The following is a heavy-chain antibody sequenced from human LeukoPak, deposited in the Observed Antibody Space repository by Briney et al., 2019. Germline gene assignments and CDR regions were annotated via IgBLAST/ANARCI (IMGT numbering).Heavy chain of an antibody. Sequence: ASVKVSXKASGGTFSSYAISWVRQAPGQGLEWMGGIIPIFGTANYAQKFQGRVTITADESTSTAYMELSSLRSEDTAVYYCARDPWPRQDNWFDPWGQGTLVTVSS. V-gene: IGHV1-69*13. CDR1: GGTFSSYA. CDR2: IIPIFGTA. J-gene: IGHJ5*02. CDR3: ARDPWPRQDNWFDP. D-gene: IGHD5-24*01.